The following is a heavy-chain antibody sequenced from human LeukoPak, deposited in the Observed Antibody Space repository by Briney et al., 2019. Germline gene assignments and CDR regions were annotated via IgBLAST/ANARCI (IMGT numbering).Heavy chain of an antibody. Sequence: SETLSLTCTVSDGSISSYYWSWIRQPPGKGLERIGYIYYSGSTNYNPSLKSRVTISVDTSKNQFSLKLSSVTAADTAVYYCARDSPNYYDSSGYRYYYYYGMDVWGQGTTVTVSS. J-gene: IGHJ6*02. D-gene: IGHD3-22*01. CDR3: ARDSPNYYDSSGYRYYYYYGMDV. CDR1: DGSISSYY. V-gene: IGHV4-59*01. CDR2: IYYSGST.